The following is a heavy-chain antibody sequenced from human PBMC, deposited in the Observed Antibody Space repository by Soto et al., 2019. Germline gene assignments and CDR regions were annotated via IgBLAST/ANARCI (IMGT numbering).Heavy chain of an antibody. Sequence: ASVKVSCKASGYTFTSYGISWVRQAPGQGLEWMGWISAYNGNTNYAQKLQGRVTMTTDTSTSTAYMGLRSLRSDDTAVYYCAGVTGDAWYFDLWGRGTLVTASS. CDR2: ISAYNGNT. CDR1: GYTFTSYG. CDR3: AGVTGDAWYFDL. J-gene: IGHJ2*01. V-gene: IGHV1-18*01. D-gene: IGHD7-27*01.